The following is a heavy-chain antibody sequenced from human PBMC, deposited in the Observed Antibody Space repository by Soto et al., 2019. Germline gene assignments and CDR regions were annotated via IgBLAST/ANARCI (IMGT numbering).Heavy chain of an antibody. J-gene: IGHJ5*02. CDR3: ARVFNCGGDCHSNWFDL. CDR1: GYTFTSYY. Sequence: ASVKVSCKASGYTFTSYYMHWVRQAPGQGLEWMGIINPSGGSTSYAQKFQGRVTMTRDTSTSTVYMELSSLRSEDTAVYYCARVFNCGGDCHSNWFDLWGQGNLVTVSS. V-gene: IGHV1-46*01. CDR2: INPSGGST. D-gene: IGHD2-21*02.